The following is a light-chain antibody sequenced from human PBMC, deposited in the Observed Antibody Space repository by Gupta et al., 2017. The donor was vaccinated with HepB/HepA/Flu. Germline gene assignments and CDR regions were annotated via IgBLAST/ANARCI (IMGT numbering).Light chain of an antibody. Sequence: DIQLTQYPSSLSASVVDRVTITCRASQSISSYLNWYHQKPGKATKLLIYAASSLQSGVPSRLSGSGSWTDFTLTTSSLQPEDFATYYCQQSYSTPPTFGQGTKLEIK. V-gene: IGKV1-39*01. CDR2: AAS. J-gene: IGKJ2*01. CDR1: QSISSY. CDR3: QQSYSTPPT.